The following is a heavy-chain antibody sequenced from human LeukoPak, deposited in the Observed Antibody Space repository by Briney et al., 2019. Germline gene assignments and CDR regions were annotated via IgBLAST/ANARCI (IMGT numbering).Heavy chain of an antibody. CDR3: ARDSGSSYGYSFDI. CDR1: GFTFSSYS. V-gene: IGHV3-48*04. Sequence: GGSLRLSCAASGFTFSSYSMNWVRQAPGKGLEWVSYISSSGSTIYYGDSVKGRFTISRDNAKNSLFLQMNSLRAEDTAVYYCARDSGSSYGYSFDIWGQGTMVTVSS. D-gene: IGHD3-10*01. J-gene: IGHJ3*02. CDR2: ISSSGSTI.